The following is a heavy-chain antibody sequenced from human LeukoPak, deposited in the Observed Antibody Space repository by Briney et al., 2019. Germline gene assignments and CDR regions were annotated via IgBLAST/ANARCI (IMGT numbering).Heavy chain of an antibody. CDR3: ARVRGRDGYNWLDY. CDR1: GASISSYY. V-gene: IGHV4-59*01. D-gene: IGHD5-24*01. J-gene: IGHJ4*02. Sequence: SETLSLTCIVSGASISSYYWSWIRQPPGKGLEWIGYIYYSGSTNYNPSLKSRVTISVDTSKNQFSLKLSSVTAADTAVYYCARVRGRDGYNWLDYWGQGTLVTVSS. CDR2: IYYSGST.